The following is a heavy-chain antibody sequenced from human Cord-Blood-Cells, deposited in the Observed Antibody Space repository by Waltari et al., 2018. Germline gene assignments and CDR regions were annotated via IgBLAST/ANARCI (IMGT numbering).Heavy chain of an antibody. CDR3: ARSYDILTGYFDY. V-gene: IGHV1-2*04. D-gene: IGHD3-9*01. CDR1: GYTFTGYY. J-gene: IGHJ4*02. CDR2: INPNSGGT. Sequence: QLQLVQSGAEVKKPGASVKVSCKASGYTFTGYYLHWVPQAPGQGLEWMGWINPNSGGTNYAQKFQGWVTMTRDTSISTAYMGLSRLRSDDTAVYYCARSYDILTGYFDYWGQGTLVTVSS.